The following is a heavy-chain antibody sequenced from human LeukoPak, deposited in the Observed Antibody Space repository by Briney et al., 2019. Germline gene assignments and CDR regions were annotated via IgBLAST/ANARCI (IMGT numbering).Heavy chain of an antibody. CDR2: INPNSGAT. V-gene: IGHV1-2*02. J-gene: IGHJ4*02. CDR1: GYIFAGYY. CDR3: ARGPHIAAAGTGPQTY. Sequence: ASVKVSCKASGYIFAGYYMHRVRQAPGQGLEWMGWINPNSGATDYAQRFQGRVTMTRDTSISTAYMELSSLRSDDTAVYYCARGPHIAAAGTGPQTYWGQGTLVTVSS. D-gene: IGHD6-13*01.